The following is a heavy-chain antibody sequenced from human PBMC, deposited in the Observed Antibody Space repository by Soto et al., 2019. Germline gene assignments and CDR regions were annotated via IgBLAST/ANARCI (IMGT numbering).Heavy chain of an antibody. D-gene: IGHD3-10*01. CDR1: GYTFTSYD. V-gene: IGHV1-8*01. J-gene: IGHJ6*02. CDR2: MNPNSGNT. CDR3: AREHPGEDEAYYYGMDV. Sequence: ASVKVSCKASGYTFTSYDINWVRQATGQGLEWMGWMNPNSGNTGYAQKFQGRVTMTRNTSISTAYMELSNLRSEDTAMYYCAREHPGEDEAYYYGMDVWGQGTTVTVSS.